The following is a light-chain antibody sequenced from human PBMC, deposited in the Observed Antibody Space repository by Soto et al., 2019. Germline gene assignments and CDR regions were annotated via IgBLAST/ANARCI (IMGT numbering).Light chain of an antibody. J-gene: IGLJ2*01. Sequence: SYELTQPPSVSVSPGQTASITCSGDKLGDKYACWYQQKPGQSPVLVIYQDSKRPSGIPERFSGSNSGNTATLTISGTQAMAESDYYCQAWDSSKVVFGGGTKVTVL. CDR3: QAWDSSKVV. CDR1: KLGDKY. CDR2: QDS. V-gene: IGLV3-1*01.